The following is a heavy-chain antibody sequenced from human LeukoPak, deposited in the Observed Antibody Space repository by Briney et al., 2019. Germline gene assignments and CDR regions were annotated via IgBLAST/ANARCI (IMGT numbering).Heavy chain of an antibody. CDR2: INSDRGST. CDR3: ARDLWSYYDSSGYDYDDY. J-gene: IGHJ4*02. Sequence: PGGSLRLSCAASGFTFSSYWMHWVRQAPGKGLVWVSRINSDRGSTSYADSVKGRFTISRDNAKNTLYLQMSSLRAEDTAVYYCARDLWSYYDSSGYDYDDYWGQGTLVTVSS. D-gene: IGHD3-22*01. CDR1: GFTFSSYW. V-gene: IGHV3-74*01.